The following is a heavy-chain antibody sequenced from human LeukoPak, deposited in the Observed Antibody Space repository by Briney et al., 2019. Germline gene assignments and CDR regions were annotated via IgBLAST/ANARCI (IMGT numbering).Heavy chain of an antibody. J-gene: IGHJ3*02. CDR3: ARASRVYYDSSGYYPKDDAFDI. CDR1: GYRFTSYG. V-gene: IGHV1-18*01. D-gene: IGHD3-22*01. CDR2: ISGYNGNT. Sequence: ASVTVSYTASGYRFTSYGISWVRQAPGQGLEWMGWISGYNGNTNYEQKIQGRVTMTTDTSTSTAYMELRSLRSDDTALYYCARASRVYYDSSGYYPKDDAFDIWCQGTMVTVSA.